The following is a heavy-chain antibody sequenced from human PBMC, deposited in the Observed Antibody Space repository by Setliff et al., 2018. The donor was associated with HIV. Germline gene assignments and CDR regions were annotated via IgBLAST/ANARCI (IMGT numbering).Heavy chain of an antibody. CDR1: GFTFSNFG. Sequence: GGSLRLSCAVSGFTFSNFGMHWVRQAPGRGLEWLTFISYDGSDIHYADSVKGRFTISRDNSKNTLYLRMNSLRVEDAAVYYCAKDLGLREGSSPFDNWGQGTLVTVSS. D-gene: IGHD3-16*01. V-gene: IGHV3-30*19. CDR2: ISYDGSDI. J-gene: IGHJ4*02. CDR3: AKDLGLREGSSPFDN.